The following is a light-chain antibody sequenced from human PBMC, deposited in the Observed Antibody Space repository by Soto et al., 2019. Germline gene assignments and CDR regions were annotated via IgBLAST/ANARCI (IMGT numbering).Light chain of an antibody. CDR3: SSYTITSTRL. CDR1: SSDIGAFDL. Sequence: QSALTQPASVSGSPGQSITISCTGTSSDIGAFDLVSWFQQHPGKAPKVMIFDVTIRPSGVSNRFSGSKSGNTASLTISGLQAEDEADHYCSSYTITSTRLFGTGTKVTVL. J-gene: IGLJ1*01. CDR2: DVT. V-gene: IGLV2-14*01.